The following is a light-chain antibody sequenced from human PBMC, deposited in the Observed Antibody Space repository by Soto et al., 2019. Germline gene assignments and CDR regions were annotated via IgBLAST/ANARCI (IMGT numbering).Light chain of an antibody. J-gene: IGKJ1*01. CDR3: QQYNHWWT. CDR2: DTS. CDR1: QSVSSY. V-gene: IGKV3-15*01. Sequence: TQSPSTLSLSAGEGATLSCGASQSVSSYLAWFQQKPGQAPRLLIYDTSNWATGVPGRLSGTGSGTEFTLTISSLQSEDYAVYYCQQYNHWWTFGQGTKVDIK.